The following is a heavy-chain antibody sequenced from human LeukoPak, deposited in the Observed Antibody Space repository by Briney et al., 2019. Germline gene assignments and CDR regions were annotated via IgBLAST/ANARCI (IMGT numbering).Heavy chain of an antibody. D-gene: IGHD2-15*01. V-gene: IGHV1-46*01. CDR3: ARSDIVNWFDP. CDR2: INPSGGST. CDR1: GYTFTSYY. Sequence: GASVKVSCKASGYTFTSYYMHWVRQAPGQGLEWMGIINPSGGSTSYAQKLQGRVTMTRDTSTSTVYMELSSLRSEDTAVYYCARSDIVNWFDPWGQGTLVTVSS. J-gene: IGHJ5*02.